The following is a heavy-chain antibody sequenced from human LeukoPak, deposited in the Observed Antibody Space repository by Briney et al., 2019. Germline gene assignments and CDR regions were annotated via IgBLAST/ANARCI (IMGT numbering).Heavy chain of an antibody. D-gene: IGHD3-10*01. J-gene: IGHJ4*02. V-gene: IGHV3-30*18. Sequence: GGSLRLSCAASAFTFSSYGMHWVRQAPGKGLEWVAVISYDESNKYYADSVKGRFTISRDNSKNTLYLQMNSLRAEDTAIYYCAKQNYYGSFDYWGQGTLVTVSS. CDR3: AKQNYYGSFDY. CDR2: ISYDESNK. CDR1: AFTFSSYG.